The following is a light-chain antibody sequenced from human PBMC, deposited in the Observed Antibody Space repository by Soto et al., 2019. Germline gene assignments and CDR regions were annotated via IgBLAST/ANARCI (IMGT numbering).Light chain of an antibody. V-gene: IGLV2-14*03. J-gene: IGLJ1*01. CDR1: RTAVGYYNY. CDR2: DVR. CDR3: SSYTSSSTYV. Sequence: QSVPNPPAPRFGAPGQTVPHSCPGNRTAVGYYNYVSWHQQHPGKAPKLMIYDVRNRPSGVSNRFSGSKSGNTASLTISGLQAEDEADYYCSSYTSSSTYVFGTGTKVTVL.